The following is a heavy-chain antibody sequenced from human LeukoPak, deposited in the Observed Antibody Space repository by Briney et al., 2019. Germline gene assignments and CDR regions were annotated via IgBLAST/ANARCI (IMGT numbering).Heavy chain of an antibody. D-gene: IGHD2-2*01. CDR2: ISYDGSNK. CDR1: GCTFSSYA. Sequence: GGSLRLSCAASGCTFSSYAMHWVRQAPGKGLEWVAVISYDGSNKYYADSVKGRFTISRDNSKNTLYLQMNSLRAEDTAVYYCGGPAAGTNWFDPWGQGTLVTVSS. J-gene: IGHJ5*02. CDR3: GGPAAGTNWFDP. V-gene: IGHV3-30-3*01.